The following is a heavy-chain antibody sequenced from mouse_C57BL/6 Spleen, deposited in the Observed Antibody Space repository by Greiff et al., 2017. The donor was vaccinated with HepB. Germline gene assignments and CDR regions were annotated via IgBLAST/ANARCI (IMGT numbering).Heavy chain of an antibody. Sequence: VQLKESGPGMVKPSQSLSLTCTVTGYSITSGYDWHWIRHFPGNKLEWMGYISYSGSTNYNPSLKSRISITHDTSKNHFFLKLNSVTTEDTATYYCARAHYVSSYGEAWFAYWGQGTLVTVSA. D-gene: IGHD1-1*01. CDR2: ISYSGST. CDR1: GYSITSGYD. V-gene: IGHV3-1*01. CDR3: ARAHYVSSYGEAWFAY. J-gene: IGHJ3*01.